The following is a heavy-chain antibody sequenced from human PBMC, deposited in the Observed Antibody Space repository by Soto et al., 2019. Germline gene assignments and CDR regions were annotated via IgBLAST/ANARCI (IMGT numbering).Heavy chain of an antibody. CDR1: GLPFADYA. CDR2: ISWNSGSG. D-gene: IGHD6-6*01. Sequence: EVELVESGGGLVQPGRSLRLSCAASGLPFADYALHWFRQAPGKGGEWVYGISWNSGSGDYADSVKGRFTISRDNAKNSLYLQMNSLRADDTALYYCAKDHASIAARLDYWGQGTLVTVSS. CDR3: AKDHASIAARLDY. V-gene: IGHV3-9*01. J-gene: IGHJ4*02.